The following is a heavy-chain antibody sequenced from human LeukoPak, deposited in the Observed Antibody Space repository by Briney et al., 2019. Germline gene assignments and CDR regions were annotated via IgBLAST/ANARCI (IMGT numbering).Heavy chain of an antibody. Sequence: GGSLRLSCAASGFSVSNNYMIWVRQAPGKGLEWVSTLYNGGSPHYADSVKGRFTISSDKSKDTLFLQMNSLRAEDTAVYYCARAQDYCSGGSCYGYFQHWGQGSLVTVSS. CDR2: LYNGGSP. CDR3: ARAQDYCSGGSCYGYFQH. D-gene: IGHD2-15*01. V-gene: IGHV3-53*01. J-gene: IGHJ1*01. CDR1: GFSVSNNY.